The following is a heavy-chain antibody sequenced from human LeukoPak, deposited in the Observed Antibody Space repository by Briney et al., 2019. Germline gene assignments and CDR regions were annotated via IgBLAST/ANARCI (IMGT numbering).Heavy chain of an antibody. CDR2: IIPIFGTA. CDR1: GGTFSSYA. CDR3: ATPRPMERGGYYYYYMDV. Sequence: ASVKVSCKASGGTFSSYAISWVRQAPGQGLEWMGGIIPIFGTANYAQKFQGRVTITADESTSTAYMELSSVRSEDTAVYYCATPRPMERGGYYYYYMDVWGKGTTVTTSS. D-gene: IGHD3-10*01. J-gene: IGHJ6*03. V-gene: IGHV1-69*13.